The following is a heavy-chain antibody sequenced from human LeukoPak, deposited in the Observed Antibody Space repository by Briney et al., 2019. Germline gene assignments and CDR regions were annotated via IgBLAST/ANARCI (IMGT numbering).Heavy chain of an antibody. D-gene: IGHD4-17*01. Sequence: GGSLRLSCTASGFTFGDYAMSWFRQAPGKGLEWVGFIRSKAYGGTTEYAASVKGRFTISRDDSKSIAYLQMNSLKTEDTAVYYCTRRGPTDRTYAFDTWGQGTMVTVSS. CDR3: TRRGPTDRTYAFDT. CDR2: IRSKAYGGTT. J-gene: IGHJ3*02. CDR1: GFTFGDYA. V-gene: IGHV3-49*03.